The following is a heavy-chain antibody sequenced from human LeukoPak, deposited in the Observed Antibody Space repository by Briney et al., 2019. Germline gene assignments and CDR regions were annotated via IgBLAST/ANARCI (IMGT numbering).Heavy chain of an antibody. Sequence: SETLSLTCVVSGGSISSTNWWTWVRQPPGKGLEWIGEIYQSGTTNYNPSLKSRVTLSVDKSKNQFSLKLSSVTAADTAVYYCASGSYSSSSQGDYYYYIDVWGKGTTVTVSS. D-gene: IGHD6-6*01. CDR1: GGSISSTNW. CDR2: IYQSGTT. V-gene: IGHV4-4*02. CDR3: ASGSYSSSSQGDYYYYIDV. J-gene: IGHJ6*03.